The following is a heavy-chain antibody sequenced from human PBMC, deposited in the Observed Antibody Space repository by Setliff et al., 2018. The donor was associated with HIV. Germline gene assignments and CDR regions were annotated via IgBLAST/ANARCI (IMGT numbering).Heavy chain of an antibody. CDR1: GFTFSW. CDR3: ARDSRTGYFDS. CDR2: ILSTGERT. Sequence: PGGSLRLSCAASGFTFSWMHWVRQAPGKGLVWVSAILSTGERTFYADSVKGRFTISRDNSKNTVYLRMNSLRAEDTAEYYCARDSRTGYFDSWGQGTLVTVSS. J-gene: IGHJ4*02. D-gene: IGHD2-2*01. V-gene: IGHV3-23*01.